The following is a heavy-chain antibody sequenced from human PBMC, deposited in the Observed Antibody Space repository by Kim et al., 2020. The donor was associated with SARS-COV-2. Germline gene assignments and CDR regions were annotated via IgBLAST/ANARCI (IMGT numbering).Heavy chain of an antibody. D-gene: IGHD6-19*01. CDR1: GGSISSYY. Sequence: SETLSLTCTVSGGSISSYYWSWIRQPPGKGLEWVGFIYYTGSTNYNSTLTSRVTISVDTSKNQFSLKLSPVTAADTAAYYCESAGESGWFRVISGMDVWG. J-gene: IGHJ6*01. CDR2: IYYTGST. V-gene: IGHV4-59*13. CDR3: ESAGESGWFRVISGMDV.